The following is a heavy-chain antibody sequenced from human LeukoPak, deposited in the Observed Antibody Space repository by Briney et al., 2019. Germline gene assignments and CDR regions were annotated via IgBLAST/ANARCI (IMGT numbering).Heavy chain of an antibody. J-gene: IGHJ5*02. CDR3: TTAPGQFLA. Sequence: GGSLRLSCAASGFTFSSYSMNWVRQAPGKGLEWVGRIKSKTDGGTAEYAAPVKGRFTISRDDSKNTLYLQMNSLKTEDTGVYYCTTAPGQFLAWGQGTLVTVSS. V-gene: IGHV3-15*01. D-gene: IGHD6-19*01. CDR1: GFTFSSYS. CDR2: IKSKTDGGTA.